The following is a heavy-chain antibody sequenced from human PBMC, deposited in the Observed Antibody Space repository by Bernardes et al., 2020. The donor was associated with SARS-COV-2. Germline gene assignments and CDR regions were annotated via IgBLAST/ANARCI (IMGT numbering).Heavy chain of an antibody. Sequence: GSLRLSCATSGFNFSDHYLDWVRQAPGKGLEWVGRIRNKGSNYSTKYAASVEGRFIISRDDSRKSLFLQINSLKTEDTAVYYCAREVPKYRDSSGYAHYYYAMDVWGQGTTVTVSS. V-gene: IGHV3-72*01. CDR1: GFNFSDHY. J-gene: IGHJ6*02. D-gene: IGHD3-22*01. CDR3: AREVPKYRDSSGYAHYYYAMDV. CDR2: IRNKGSNYST.